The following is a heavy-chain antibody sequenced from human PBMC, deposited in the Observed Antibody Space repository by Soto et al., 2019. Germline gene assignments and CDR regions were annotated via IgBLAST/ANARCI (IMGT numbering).Heavy chain of an antibody. V-gene: IGHV3-33*01. CDR2: IWYDGSNK. CDR3: ARDKYCSSTSCYHNWFDP. Sequence: GGSLRLSSAASGFTFSSYGMHWVRQAPGKGLEWVAVIWYDGSNKYYADSVKGRFTIPRDNSKNTLYLQMNSLRAEDTAVYYCARDKYCSSTSCYHNWFDPWGQGTLVTVSS. CDR1: GFTFSSYG. J-gene: IGHJ5*02. D-gene: IGHD2-2*01.